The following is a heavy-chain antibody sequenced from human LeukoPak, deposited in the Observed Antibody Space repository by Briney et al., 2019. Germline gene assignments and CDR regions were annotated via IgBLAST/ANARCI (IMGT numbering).Heavy chain of an antibody. CDR2: ISSSSSYI. CDR3: AKEQRAVAGTSSFDY. V-gene: IGHV3-21*01. D-gene: IGHD6-19*01. J-gene: IGHJ4*02. CDR1: GFTFSSYA. Sequence: GGSLRLSCAASGFTFSSYAMSWVRQAPGKGLEWVSSISSSSSYIYYADSVKGRFTISRDNAKNSLYLQMNSLRAEDTAVYYCAKEQRAVAGTSSFDYWGQGTLVTVSS.